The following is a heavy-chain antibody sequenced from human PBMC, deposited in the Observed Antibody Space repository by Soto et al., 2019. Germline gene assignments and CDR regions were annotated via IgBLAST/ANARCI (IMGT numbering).Heavy chain of an antibody. V-gene: IGHV1-18*01. Sequence: ASVKVSCKASGYTFTSYGISWVRQAPGQGLEWMGWISAYNGNTNYAQKLQGRVTMTTDTSTSTAYMELRSLRSDDTAVYYCARESYYYDSSGPIKYFDYWGQGTLVTVSS. CDR1: GYTFTSYG. CDR2: ISAYNGNT. D-gene: IGHD3-22*01. CDR3: ARESYYYDSSGPIKYFDY. J-gene: IGHJ4*02.